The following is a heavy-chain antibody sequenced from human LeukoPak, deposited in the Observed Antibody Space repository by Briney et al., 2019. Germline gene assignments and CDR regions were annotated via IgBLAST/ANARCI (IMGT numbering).Heavy chain of an antibody. J-gene: IGHJ4*02. CDR3: AKGRGTAVTSAANY. V-gene: IGHV3-30*18. CDR1: GFTFSSYG. CDR2: ISYDGSNK. Sequence: GGSLRLSCAASGFTFSSYGMHWVRQAPGKGLEWVALISYDGSNKYYADSVKGRFTISRDNSKTTVSLQMNSLRAEDTAVYYCAKGRGTAVTSAANYWGQGTLVTLSS. D-gene: IGHD4-17*01.